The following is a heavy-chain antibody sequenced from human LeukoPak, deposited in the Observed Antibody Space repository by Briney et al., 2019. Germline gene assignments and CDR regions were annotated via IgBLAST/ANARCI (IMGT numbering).Heavy chain of an antibody. CDR1: GVSISSYY. J-gene: IGHJ4*02. CDR2: IYYSGST. V-gene: IGHV4-59*01. Sequence: SETLSLTCTVSGVSISSYYWSWIRQPPGKGLEWIGYIYYSGSTNYNPSLNRRVTISVDTSKNQFSLKLSSVTAADTAVYYCARVDTLTGTSFDYWGQGTLVTVSS. CDR3: ARVDTLTGTSFDY. D-gene: IGHD1-20*01.